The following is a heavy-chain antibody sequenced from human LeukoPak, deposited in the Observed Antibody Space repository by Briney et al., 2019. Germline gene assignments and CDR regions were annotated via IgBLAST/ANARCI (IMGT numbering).Heavy chain of an antibody. CDR2: INTDGSST. Sequence: PGGSLRLSCAASGFTFSSYWMHWVRQAPGKGLVWVSRINTDGSSTSYADSVKGRFTISRDNAKNTPYLQMNSLRAEDTAVYYCARDFLVPAAAFDIWGQGTMVTVSS. CDR3: ARDFLVPAAAFDI. CDR1: GFTFSSYW. V-gene: IGHV3-74*01. J-gene: IGHJ3*02. D-gene: IGHD2-2*01.